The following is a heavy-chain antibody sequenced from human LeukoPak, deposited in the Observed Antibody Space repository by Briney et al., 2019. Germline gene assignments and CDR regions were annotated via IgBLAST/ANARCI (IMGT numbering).Heavy chain of an antibody. CDR3: AREGSYYDYLDY. J-gene: IGHJ4*02. D-gene: IGHD1-26*01. V-gene: IGHV4-34*01. CDR2: INHSGST. CDR1: GGSFSGYY. Sequence: SETLSLTCAVYGGSFSGYYWSWIRQPPGKGLEWIGEINHSGSTNYNPSLKSRVTISVDTSKNQFSLKLSSVTAADTAVYYCAREGSYYDYLDYWGQGTLVTVSS.